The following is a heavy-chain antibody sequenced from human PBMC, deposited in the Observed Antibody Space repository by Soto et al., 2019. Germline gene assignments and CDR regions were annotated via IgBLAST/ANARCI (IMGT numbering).Heavy chain of an antibody. J-gene: IGHJ4*02. V-gene: IGHV3-33*01. CDR1: GFTFSSYG. CDR2: IWYDGSNK. CDR3: ASDGFSKGIWGSYRFSRQGYYFDY. Sequence: QVQLVESGGGVVQPGRSLRLSCAASGFTFSSYGMHWVRQAPGKGLEWVAVIWYDGSNKYYADSVKGRFTISRDNSKNTLYLQMNSLRAEDTAVYYCASDGFSKGIWGSYRFSRQGYYFDYWGQGTLVTVSS. D-gene: IGHD3-16*02.